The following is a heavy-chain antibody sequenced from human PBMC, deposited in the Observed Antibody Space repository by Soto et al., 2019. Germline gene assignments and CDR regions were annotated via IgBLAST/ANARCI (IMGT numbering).Heavy chain of an antibody. Sequence: ASVKVSCKASGYTFTSYGISWVRQAPGQGLEWMGWISAYNGNTNYAQKLQGRVTMTTDTSTSTAYMELRSLRSDDTAVYYCAREEYSSSYIVPCMDVWGQGTTVTVSS. V-gene: IGHV1-18*01. CDR3: AREEYSSSYIVPCMDV. CDR2: ISAYNGNT. D-gene: IGHD6-13*01. J-gene: IGHJ6*02. CDR1: GYTFTSYG.